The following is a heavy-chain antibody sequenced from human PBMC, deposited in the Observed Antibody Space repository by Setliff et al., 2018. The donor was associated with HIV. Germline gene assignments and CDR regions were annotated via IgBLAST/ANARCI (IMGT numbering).Heavy chain of an antibody. CDR1: GGPLNSRNW. J-gene: IGHJ4*02. CDR3: TTGTRLVD. CDR2: IYSDDYT. D-gene: IGHD2-21*01. Sequence: ETLSLTCAVSGGPLNSRNWWSWVRQAPGKGLEWVSIIYSDDYTKYADSLKGRFTISRDNAKNSLNLQMNSLRAEDTAVYYCTTGTRLVDWGQGALVTVSS. V-gene: IGHV3-66*01.